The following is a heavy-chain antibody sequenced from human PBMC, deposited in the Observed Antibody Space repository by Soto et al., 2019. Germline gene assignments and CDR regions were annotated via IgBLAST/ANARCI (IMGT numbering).Heavy chain of an antibody. CDR1: GGSISSGGYY. Sequence: SETLSLTCTVSGGSISSGGYYWSWIRQHPGKGLEWIGYIYYSGSTYYNPSLKSRVTISVDTSKNQFSLKLSSVTAADTAVYYCARDRVLTGRTGMDVWGQGTTVTVSS. CDR3: ARDRVLTGRTGMDV. CDR2: IYYSGST. J-gene: IGHJ6*02. V-gene: IGHV4-31*03. D-gene: IGHD3-9*01.